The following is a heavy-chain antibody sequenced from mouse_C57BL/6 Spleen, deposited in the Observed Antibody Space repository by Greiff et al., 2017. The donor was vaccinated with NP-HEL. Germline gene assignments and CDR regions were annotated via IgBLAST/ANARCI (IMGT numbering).Heavy chain of an antibody. J-gene: IGHJ4*01. V-gene: IGHV5-16*01. CDR3: ARDNGYYVGAMDY. CDR2: INYDGSST. Sequence: EVHLVESEGGLVQPGSSMKLSCTASGFTFSDYYMAWVRQVPEKGLEWVANINYDGSSTYYLDSLKSRFIISRDNAKNILYLQMSSLKSEDTATYYCARDNGYYVGAMDYWGQGTSVTVSS. CDR1: GFTFSDYY. D-gene: IGHD2-3*01.